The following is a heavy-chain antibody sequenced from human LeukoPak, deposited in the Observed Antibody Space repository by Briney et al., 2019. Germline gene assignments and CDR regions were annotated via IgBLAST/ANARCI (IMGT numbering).Heavy chain of an antibody. CDR3: ARGWGYDSSGYDY. CDR2: ISSSSSYI. CDR1: GFTFSSYS. J-gene: IGHJ4*02. Sequence: GGSLRLSCAASGFTFSSYSMKWVRQAPGKGLEWVSSISSSSSYIYYADSVKGRFTISRDNAKNSLYLQMNSLRAEDTAVYYCARGWGYDSSGYDYWGQGTLVTVSS. D-gene: IGHD3-22*01. V-gene: IGHV3-21*01.